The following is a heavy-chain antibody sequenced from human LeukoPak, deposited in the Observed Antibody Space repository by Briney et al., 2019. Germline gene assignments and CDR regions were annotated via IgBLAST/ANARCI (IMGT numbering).Heavy chain of an antibody. CDR1: GGSFSGYY. CDR3: TALDFWSGYSVDY. J-gene: IGHJ4*02. CDR2: INHSGST. D-gene: IGHD3-3*01. V-gene: IGHV4-34*01. Sequence: PSETLSLTCVVYGGSFSGYYWTWIRQPPGKGLEWIGEINHSGSTNYNPSLKIRVTISLDTSNNQFSLKLSSVTAADTAVYYCTALDFWSGYSVDYWGQGTLVTVSS.